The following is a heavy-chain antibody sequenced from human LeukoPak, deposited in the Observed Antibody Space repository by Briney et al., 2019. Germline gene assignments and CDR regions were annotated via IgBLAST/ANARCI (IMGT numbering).Heavy chain of an antibody. Sequence: GGSLRLSRAASGFTFTNAWMYWVRPAPSRGREWVGRFKSTTAGGTTDYAAPVKGRFTITRDDSKNTLYLQMNSLKTEDTAVYYCTTQGSGYYYFDCWGQGTLVTVSS. J-gene: IGHJ4*02. D-gene: IGHD3-22*01. V-gene: IGHV3-15*01. CDR1: GFTFTNAW. CDR3: TTQGSGYYYFDC. CDR2: FKSTTAGGTT.